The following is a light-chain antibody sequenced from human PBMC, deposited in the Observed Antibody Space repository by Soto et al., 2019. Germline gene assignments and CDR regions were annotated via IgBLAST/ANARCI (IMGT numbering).Light chain of an antibody. CDR3: QQYARSPCA. CDR1: QRISNCY. V-gene: IGKV3-20*01. CDR2: DAS. Sequence: DIVLTQSPCTLSLSPGDRATLSCRASQRISNCYLAWYQQKPGEPPSLLLYDASTRATGIPDRVSGSGSGTDFTLTISRLEPEDFAVYYCQQYARSPCAFGQGTKVEIK. J-gene: IGKJ2*02.